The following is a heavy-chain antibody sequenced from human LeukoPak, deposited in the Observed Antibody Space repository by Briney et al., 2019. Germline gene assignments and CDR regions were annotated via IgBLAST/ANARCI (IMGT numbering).Heavy chain of an antibody. D-gene: IGHD1-26*01. CDR1: GFSFSSYE. J-gene: IGHJ4*02. Sequence: GGSLRLSCAASGFSFSSYEMNWVRQAPGKWMEWVSYMSSSGGTIYYADSVKGRFTISRDNGKNSLYLQMNSLRAEDAAVYYCARGMTGSYFGHFDYWGQGTLVTVSS. CDR3: ARGMTGSYFGHFDY. V-gene: IGHV3-48*03. CDR2: MSSSGGTI.